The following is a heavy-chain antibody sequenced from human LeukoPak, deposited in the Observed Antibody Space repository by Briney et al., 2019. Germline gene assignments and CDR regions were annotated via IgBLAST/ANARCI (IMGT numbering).Heavy chain of an antibody. CDR3: ANLENRIAAAGDAFDI. V-gene: IGHV3-23*01. CDR2: ISGSGGST. D-gene: IGHD6-13*01. J-gene: IGHJ3*02. Sequence: GGTLRLSCAASGFTFSSYGMSWVRQAPGKGLEWVSAISGSGGSTYYADSVKGRFTISRDNSKNTLYLQMNSLRAEDTAVYYCANLENRIAAAGDAFDIWGQGTMVTVSS. CDR1: GFTFSSYG.